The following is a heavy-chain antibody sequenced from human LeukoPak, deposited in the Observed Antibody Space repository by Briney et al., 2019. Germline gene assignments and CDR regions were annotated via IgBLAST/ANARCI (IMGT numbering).Heavy chain of an antibody. CDR3: AREYCSGGSCQYNWFDP. CDR2: IIPILGIA. D-gene: IGHD2-15*01. CDR1: GGTFSSYA. Sequence: ASVKVSCKASGGTFSSYAISWVRQAPGQGLGWMGRIIPILGIANYAQKFQGRVTITADKSTSTAYMELSSLRSEDTAVYYCAREYCSGGSCQYNWFDPWGQGTLVTVSS. V-gene: IGHV1-69*04. J-gene: IGHJ5*02.